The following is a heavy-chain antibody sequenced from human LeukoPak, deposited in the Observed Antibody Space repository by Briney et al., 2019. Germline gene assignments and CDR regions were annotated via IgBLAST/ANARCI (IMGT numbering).Heavy chain of an antibody. CDR1: GGTFSSYA. CDR3: ARVLGWYYDSSGYSRAFDY. Sequence: GASVKVSCKASGGTFSSYAISWVRQAPGQGLEWMGGIIPIFGTANYAQKFQGRVTITADESTSTAYMELSSLRSEDTAVYYCARVLGWYYDSSGYSRAFDYWGQGTLVTVSS. V-gene: IGHV1-69*13. CDR2: IIPIFGTA. J-gene: IGHJ4*02. D-gene: IGHD3-22*01.